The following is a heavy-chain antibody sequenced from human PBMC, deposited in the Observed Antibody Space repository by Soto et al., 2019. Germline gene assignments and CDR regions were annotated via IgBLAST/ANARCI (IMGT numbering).Heavy chain of an antibody. CDR2: ISAYNGNT. J-gene: IGHJ2*01. V-gene: IGHV1-18*01. D-gene: IGHD3-10*01. CDR1: GYTFTSYG. CDR3: ARDRGWLRVYWYFDL. Sequence: QVQLVQSGAEVKKPGASVKVSCKASGYTFTSYGISWVRQAPGQGLEWMGWISAYNGNTKYAQKLQGRVTMTTDTSTSTADMELRSLRSDDTAVYYCARDRGWLRVYWYFDLWGRGTLVTVSS.